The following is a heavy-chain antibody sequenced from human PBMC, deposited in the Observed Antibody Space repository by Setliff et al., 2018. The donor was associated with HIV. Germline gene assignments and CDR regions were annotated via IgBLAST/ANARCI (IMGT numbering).Heavy chain of an antibody. J-gene: IGHJ4*02. D-gene: IGHD3-10*01. CDR3: ARARHQITIFDY. CDR1: GYTFTSYD. V-gene: IGHV1-8*02. Sequence: ASVKVSCKASGYTFTSYDINWVRQATGQGLEWVGWMNPNSGNTGYAQKFQGRVTMTRNTSISTTYMELSSLRSEDTAVYYCARARHQITIFDYWGQGMLVTVSS. CDR2: MNPNSGNT.